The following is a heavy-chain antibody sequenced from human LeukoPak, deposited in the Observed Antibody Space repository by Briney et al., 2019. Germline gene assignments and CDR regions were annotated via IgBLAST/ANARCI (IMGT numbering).Heavy chain of an antibody. Sequence: IGYIYYSGSTNYNPSLKSRVTISVDTSKNQFSLKLSSVTAADTAVYYCARESTMVRGVTDYWGQGTLVTVSS. V-gene: IGHV4-59*01. D-gene: IGHD3-10*01. CDR2: IYYSGST. CDR3: ARESTMVRGVTDY. J-gene: IGHJ4*02.